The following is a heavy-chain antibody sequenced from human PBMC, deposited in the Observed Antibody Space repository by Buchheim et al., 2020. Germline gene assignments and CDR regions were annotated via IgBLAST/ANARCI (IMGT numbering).Heavy chain of an antibody. CDR2: IWYAGSNK. V-gene: IGHV3-33*01. D-gene: IGHD1-26*01. CDR3: ASGVGATSYFDY. J-gene: IGHJ4*02. Sequence: QVQLVESGGGVVQPGRSLRLSCAASGFTFRNYGMHWVRQAPGKGLEWVAVIWYAGSNKYSADSVKGRFTISRDNSKNTLYLQMNSLRAEDTAVYYCASGVGATSYFDYWGQGTL. CDR1: GFTFRNYG.